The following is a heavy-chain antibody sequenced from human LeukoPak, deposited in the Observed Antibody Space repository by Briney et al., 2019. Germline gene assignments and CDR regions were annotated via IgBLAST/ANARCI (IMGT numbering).Heavy chain of an antibody. Sequence: GASVKVSCTASGGTFSSYAISWVRQAPGQGLEWMGGIIPIFGTANYAQKFQGRVTITADESTSTAYMELSSLRSEDTAVYYCAKYYYGSGSQYYFDYWGQGTLVTVSS. CDR3: AKYYYGSGSQYYFDY. CDR2: IIPIFGTA. V-gene: IGHV1-69*13. CDR1: GGTFSSYA. D-gene: IGHD3-10*01. J-gene: IGHJ4*02.